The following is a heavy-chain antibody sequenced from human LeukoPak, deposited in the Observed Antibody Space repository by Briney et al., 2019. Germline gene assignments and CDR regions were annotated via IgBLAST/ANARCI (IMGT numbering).Heavy chain of an antibody. CDR2: IYYSGNT. CDR1: GGSISSYY. J-gene: IGHJ3*02. D-gene: IGHD2/OR15-2a*01. Sequence: SETLSLTCTVSGGSISSYYWSWIRQPPGKGLEWTGYIYYSGNTNYKPSLKSRVTIPVDTSKNQLSLKLSSVTAADTAVYYCARDFNIIVDLVAFDIWGQGTMVTVSS. CDR3: ARDFNIIVDLVAFDI. V-gene: IGHV4-59*12.